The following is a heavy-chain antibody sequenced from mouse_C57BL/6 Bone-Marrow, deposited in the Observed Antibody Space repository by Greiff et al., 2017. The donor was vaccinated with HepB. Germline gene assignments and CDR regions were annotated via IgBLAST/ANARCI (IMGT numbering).Heavy chain of an antibody. V-gene: IGHV5-17*01. D-gene: IGHD2-4*01. Sequence: EVQLVESGGGLVKPGGSLKLSCAASGFTFSDYGMHWVRQAPEKGLEWVAYISSGSSTIYYADTVKGRFTISRDNAKNTLFLQMTSLRSEDTAMYDCARRYYDYGWYFDVWGTGTTVTVSS. CDR3: ARRYYDYGWYFDV. CDR2: ISSGSSTI. J-gene: IGHJ1*03. CDR1: GFTFSDYG.